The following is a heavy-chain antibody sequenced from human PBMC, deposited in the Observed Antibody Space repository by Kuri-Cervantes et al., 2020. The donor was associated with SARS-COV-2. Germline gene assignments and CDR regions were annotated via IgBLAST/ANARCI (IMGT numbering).Heavy chain of an antibody. V-gene: IGHV3-74*01. D-gene: IGHD3-16*02. Sequence: GGSLRLSCAASGFTFSSYWMHWVRQAPGKGLVWVSRINSDGSSTSYADSVKGRFTISRDNAKNSLYLQMNSLRAEDTAVYYCAREDDYVWGSYRSVWGDAFDIWGQGTMVTVSS. J-gene: IGHJ3*02. CDR3: AREDDYVWGSYRSVWGDAFDI. CDR2: INSDGSST. CDR1: GFTFSSYW.